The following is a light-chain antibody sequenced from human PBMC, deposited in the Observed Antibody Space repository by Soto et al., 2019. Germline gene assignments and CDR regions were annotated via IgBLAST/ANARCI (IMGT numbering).Light chain of an antibody. V-gene: IGKV3-11*01. J-gene: IGKJ5*01. CDR1: PSVSSY. Sequence: EIVLTQSPATLSLSPGESATLSCRASPSVSSYLAWYQQKPGQTPRLLIYDASKRATGVPARISGSGFGTDIALTISSLGPEYFAVYYCQHRSNGPPGPFGQGTRLESK. CDR3: QHRSNGPPGP. CDR2: DAS.